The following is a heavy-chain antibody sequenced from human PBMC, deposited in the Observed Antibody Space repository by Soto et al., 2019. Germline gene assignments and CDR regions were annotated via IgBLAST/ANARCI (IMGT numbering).Heavy chain of an antibody. CDR2: ITPMFGTA. V-gene: IGHV1-69*05. D-gene: IGHD6-19*01. Sequence: QVQLVQSGAEVKKYGSSVKVSCKASGGTFSRYAISWVRQAPGQGLEWMGGITPMFGTANYAQKFQGRVTITXXDXTXXAYMERSSLRSDDTAVYYCAQALGLAVAGPGRFDLWGRGTLVTVSS. J-gene: IGHJ2*01. CDR3: AQALGLAVAGPGRFDL. CDR1: GGTFSRYA.